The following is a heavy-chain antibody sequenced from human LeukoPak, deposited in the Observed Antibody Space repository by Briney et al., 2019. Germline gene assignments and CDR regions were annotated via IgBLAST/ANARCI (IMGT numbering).Heavy chain of an antibody. J-gene: IGHJ6*02. D-gene: IGHD4-17*01. Sequence: GGSLRLSCAASGFTFDDYAMHWVRQAPGKGLEWVSGISWNRGSIGYADSVKGRFTISRDNAKNSLYLQMNSLRAEDTALYYCALLPHGDYVVGPIYYYGMDVWGQGTTVTVSS. V-gene: IGHV3-9*01. CDR2: ISWNRGSI. CDR1: GFTFDDYA. CDR3: ALLPHGDYVVGPIYYYGMDV.